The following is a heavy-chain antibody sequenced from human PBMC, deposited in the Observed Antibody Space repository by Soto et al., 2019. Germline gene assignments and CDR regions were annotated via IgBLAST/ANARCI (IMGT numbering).Heavy chain of an antibody. D-gene: IGHD2-2*01. J-gene: IGHJ4*02. CDR2: IKQDGSEK. V-gene: IGHV3-7*01. CDR1: GFTFSSYW. Sequence: GGSLRLSCAASGFTFSSYWMSWVRQAPGKGLEWVANIKQDGSEKYYADSVKGRFTISRDNAKNSLYLLMNSLRAEDTAVYYCAKNNRYCSSTNCFVFDYWGQGTLVTVSS. CDR3: AKNNRYCSSTNCFVFDY.